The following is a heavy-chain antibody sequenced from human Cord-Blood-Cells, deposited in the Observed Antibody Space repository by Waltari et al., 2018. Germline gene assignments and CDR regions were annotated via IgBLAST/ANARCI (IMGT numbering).Heavy chain of an antibody. D-gene: IGHD4-17*01. V-gene: IGHV4-4*02. CDR2: IYHSGST. Sequence: QVQLQESGPGLVKPSGTLSLTCAVSGGSISSSNWWRWVRPPPGKGLEWIGEIYHSGSTNYNPSLKSRVTISVDKSKNQFSLKLSSVTAADTAVYYCARVGGDYVSHDAFDIWGQGTMVTVSS. CDR3: ARVGGDYVSHDAFDI. CDR1: GGSISSSNW. J-gene: IGHJ3*02.